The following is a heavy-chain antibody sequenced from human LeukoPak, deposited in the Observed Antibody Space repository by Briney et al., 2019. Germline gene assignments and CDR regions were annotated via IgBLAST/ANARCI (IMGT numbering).Heavy chain of an antibody. V-gene: IGHV4-39*07. CDR2: INHSGST. CDR1: GGSISSSSYY. J-gene: IGHJ4*02. CDR3: ASLLGRRYFDY. Sequence: SETLSLTCTVSGGSISSSSYYWSRIRQPPGKGLEWIGEINHSGSTNYNPSLKSRVTISVDTSKNQFSLKLSSVTAADTAVYYCASLLGRRYFDYWGQGTLVTVSS.